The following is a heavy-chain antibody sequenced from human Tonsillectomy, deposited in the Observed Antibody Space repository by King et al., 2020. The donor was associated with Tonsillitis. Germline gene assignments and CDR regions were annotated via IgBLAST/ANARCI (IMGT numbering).Heavy chain of an antibody. Sequence: DVQLVESGGGLVQPGGSLRLSCAASGFTFSSYSMNWVRQAPGKGLEWVSYISSSSSSTIYYADSVKGRFTISRDNAKNSLYLQMNSLRDEDTAVYYCAREGGGYYDSSGYGWFDPWGQGTLVTVSS. CDR2: ISSSSSSTI. CDR3: AREGGGYYDSSGYGWFDP. CDR1: GFTFSSYS. J-gene: IGHJ5*02. V-gene: IGHV3-48*02. D-gene: IGHD3-22*01.